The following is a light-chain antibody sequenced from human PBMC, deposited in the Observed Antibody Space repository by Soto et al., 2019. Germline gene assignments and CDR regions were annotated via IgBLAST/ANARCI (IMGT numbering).Light chain of an antibody. CDR2: RAS. J-gene: IGKJ4*02. CDR3: QHYDSYPLT. Sequence: DVQMTQSPSTLSASVGDSVTITCRASQSINTWVTWYQQTPGKAPRFLVYRASTVETGVPSRFSGSGSGTAFALTITSLQPDDFGTDYCQHYDSYPLTCGGGTRVEIK. V-gene: IGKV1-5*03. CDR1: QSINTW.